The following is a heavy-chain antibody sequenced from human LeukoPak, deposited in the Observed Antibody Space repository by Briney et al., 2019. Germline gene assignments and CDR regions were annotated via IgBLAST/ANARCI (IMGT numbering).Heavy chain of an antibody. D-gene: IGHD2-21*02. CDR3: ARAVVTGNYYMDV. Sequence: HSGGSLRLSCAASGFTFSSYDIHWVRQATGKGLEWVSGIGTAGEIYYPGSVKGRFTISRENAKNSLYLQMNSLRAGDTAVYYCARAVVTGNYYMDVWGKGTSVTVSS. V-gene: IGHV3-13*01. J-gene: IGHJ6*03. CDR2: IGTAGEI. CDR1: GFTFSSYD.